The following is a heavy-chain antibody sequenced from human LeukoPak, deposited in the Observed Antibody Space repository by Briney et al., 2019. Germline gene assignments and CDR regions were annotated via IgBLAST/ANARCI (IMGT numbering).Heavy chain of an antibody. D-gene: IGHD5-12*01. CDR1: GGSVSSYY. V-gene: IGHV4-59*02. J-gene: IGHJ6*03. CDR2: MYYSGST. Sequence: PSETLSLTCTVSGGSVSSYYWSWIRQPPGKGLEWIGYMYYSGSTNYNPSLKSRVTISVDTSKNQFSLKLSSVTAADTAVYYCARGFPGYSGYAYYYYYYMDVWGKGTTVSVSS. CDR3: ARGFPGYSGYAYYYYYYMDV.